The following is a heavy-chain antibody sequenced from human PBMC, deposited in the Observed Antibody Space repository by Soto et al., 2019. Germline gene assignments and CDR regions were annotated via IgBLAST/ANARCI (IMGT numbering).Heavy chain of an antibody. CDR3: ARVVRGGSYLAFDI. V-gene: IGHV3-11*01. CDR2: ISSSGSTI. J-gene: IGHJ3*02. CDR1: GFTFSDYY. Sequence: GGSLRLSCAASGFTFSDYYMSWIRQAPGKGLEWVSYISSSGSTIYYADSVKGRFTISRDNAKNSLYLQMNSLRAEDTAVYYCARVVRGGSYLAFDIWGQGTMVTVSS. D-gene: IGHD1-26*01.